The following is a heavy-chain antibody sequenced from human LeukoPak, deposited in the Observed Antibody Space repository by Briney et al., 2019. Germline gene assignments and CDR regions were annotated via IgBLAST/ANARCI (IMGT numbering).Heavy chain of an antibody. D-gene: IGHD6-19*01. Sequence: GGSLRLSCAASEFSVGSNYMTWVRQAPGKGLEWVSLIYSGGSTYYADSVKGRFTISRDNSKNTLYLQMNSLRAEDTAVYYCAKPAISSRGWYYDYWGQGTLVTVSS. V-gene: IGHV3-66*04. J-gene: IGHJ4*02. CDR1: EFSVGSNY. CDR2: IYSGGST. CDR3: AKPAISSRGWYYDY.